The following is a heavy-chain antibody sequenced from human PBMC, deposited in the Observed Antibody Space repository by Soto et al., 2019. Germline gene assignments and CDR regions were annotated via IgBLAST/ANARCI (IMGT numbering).Heavy chain of an antibody. Sequence: QVQLVQSGAEVKKPGASVKVSCKASGYTFTSYGISWVRQAPGQGLKWMGWISADTGNTNCEQKLQGRVTMTTDTSTSTLYMELMRLRSDATAGYCCARALSGNPGYWGQGTLVTVSS. CDR3: ARALSGNPGY. J-gene: IGHJ4*02. V-gene: IGHV1-18*01. CDR2: ISADTGNT. CDR1: GYTFTSYG. D-gene: IGHD2-15*01.